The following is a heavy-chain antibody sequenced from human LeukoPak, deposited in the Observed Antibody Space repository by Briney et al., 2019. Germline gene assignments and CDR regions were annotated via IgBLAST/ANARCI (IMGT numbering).Heavy chain of an antibody. J-gene: IGHJ3*02. CDR2: IRYDGSNK. Sequence: PGGAPRISCAAAGFTLSSYGMPRVRPAPSKGPEGGAFIRYDGSNKYYADSVKGRFTISRDNSKNTLYLQMNSLRAEDTAVYYCAKDPTRVPGAFDIWGQGTMVTVSS. D-gene: IGHD3-10*01. V-gene: IGHV3-30*02. CDR1: GFTLSSYG. CDR3: AKDPTRVPGAFDI.